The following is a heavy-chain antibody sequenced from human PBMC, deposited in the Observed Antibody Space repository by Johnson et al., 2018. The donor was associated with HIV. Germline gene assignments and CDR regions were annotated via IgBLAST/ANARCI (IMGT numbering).Heavy chain of an antibody. CDR3: AKERVVVTTYDAFDI. V-gene: IGHV3-7*05. CDR2: IKQDGSEK. J-gene: IGHJ3*02. CDR1: GFTFSSYC. D-gene: IGHD3-22*01. Sequence: VQLVESGGGLVQPGGSLRLSCAASGFTFSSYCMTWVRQAPGKGLEWVANIKQDGSEKYYVDSVKGRFTISRDNAKNSLYLQMNSLRAEDTALYYCAKERVVVTTYDAFDIWGQGTMVTVSS.